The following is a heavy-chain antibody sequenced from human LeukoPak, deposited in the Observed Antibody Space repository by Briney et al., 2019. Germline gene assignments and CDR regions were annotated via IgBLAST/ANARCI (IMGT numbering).Heavy chain of an antibody. V-gene: IGHV1-2*02. CDR2: INPNSGGT. J-gene: IGHJ3*02. Sequence: ASVKVSCKASGYTFTSYGISWVRQAPGQGLEWMGWINPNSGGTNYAQKFQGRVTMTRDTSISTAYMELSRLRSDDTAVYYCAREGPYCSGGSCYSRAFDIWGQGTMVTVSS. CDR1: GYTFTSYG. D-gene: IGHD2-15*01. CDR3: AREGPYCSGGSCYSRAFDI.